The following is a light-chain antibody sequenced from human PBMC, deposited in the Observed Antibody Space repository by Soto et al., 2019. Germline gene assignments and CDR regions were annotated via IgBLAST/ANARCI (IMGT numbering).Light chain of an antibody. Sequence: EIVMTQSPATQSVSPGERATLSCRASQSISSYLAWYQQKPGQAPRLLVYGASTRATGIPARFSGSGSGTEFTLTISSLQSEDFAVYYCLQYNDWPPMYTFGQGTKLEI. CDR1: QSISSY. J-gene: IGKJ2*01. CDR2: GAS. V-gene: IGKV3-15*01. CDR3: LQYNDWPPMYT.